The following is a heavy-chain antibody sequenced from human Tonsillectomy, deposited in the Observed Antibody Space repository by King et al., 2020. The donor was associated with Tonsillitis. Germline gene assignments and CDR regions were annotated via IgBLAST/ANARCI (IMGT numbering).Heavy chain of an antibody. J-gene: IGHJ6*02. CDR3: ARGSWGVGPYYGMDV. D-gene: IGHD1-26*01. CDR2: ITDSGSKT. Sequence: VQLVESGGAWVQPGGSLRLSCAASGFAFSSYAMSWVRQAPGKGPEWVSAITDSGSKTYYADSVGGRLTISRDNSKNTLYLQMNSLKAEETAIYYCARGSWGVGPYYGMDVWGRGTTVTVSS. V-gene: IGHV3-23*04. CDR1: GFAFSSYA.